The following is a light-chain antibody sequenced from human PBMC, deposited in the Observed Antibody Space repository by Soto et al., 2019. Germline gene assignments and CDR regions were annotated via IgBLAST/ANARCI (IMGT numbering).Light chain of an antibody. J-gene: IGKJ1*01. CDR1: QSISSN. V-gene: IGKV3-15*01. Sequence: EIVMTQSPATLSVSPGERATLSCRASQSISSNLAWYQQKLGQAPRLLIYRASTRATGIPARFSGSGSGTEFTLTISSLQPDDIATYYCQQCHRYLTFGQGTKVDI. CDR3: QQCHRYLT. CDR2: RAS.